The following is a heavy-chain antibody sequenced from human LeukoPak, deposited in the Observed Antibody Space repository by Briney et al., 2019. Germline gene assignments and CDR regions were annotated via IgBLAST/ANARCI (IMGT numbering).Heavy chain of an antibody. J-gene: IGHJ4*02. V-gene: IGHV3-21*01. CDR1: GFTFSSYS. Sequence: PGGSLRLSRAASGFTFSSYSMNWVRQAPGKGLEWVSSISSSSSYIYYADSVKGRFTISRDNAKNSLYLQMNSLRAEDTAVYYCARGAAAVTDYWGQGTLVTVSS. CDR3: ARGAAAVTDY. D-gene: IGHD6-25*01. CDR2: ISSSSSYI.